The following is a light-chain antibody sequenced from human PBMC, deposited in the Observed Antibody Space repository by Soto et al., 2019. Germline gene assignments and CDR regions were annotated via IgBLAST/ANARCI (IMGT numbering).Light chain of an antibody. J-gene: IGLJ2*01. Sequence: QSALTQPPSASGSPGQSVTISCTGTDSDVGGYDFVSWYQQHPGKAPKVIIYDVNNRRSGVPDRFSGSKSGNTASLNVSGLQPDDEADYYCSSHADGNILKFGGGTKVTVL. CDR3: SSHADGNILK. CDR2: DVN. V-gene: IGLV2-8*01. CDR1: DSDVGGYDF.